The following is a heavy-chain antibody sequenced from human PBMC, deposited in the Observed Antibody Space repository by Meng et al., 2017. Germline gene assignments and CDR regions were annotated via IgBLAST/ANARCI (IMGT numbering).Heavy chain of an antibody. D-gene: IGHD2-2*01. CDR3: ARDPYCSSTSCYEIVNYFDY. Sequence: GESLKISCAASGFTFSSYGMHWVRQAPGKGLEWVAVMWYDGSNKYYADSVKGRFTISRDNSKNTLYLQMNSLRAEDTAVYYCARDPYCSSTSCYEIVNYFDYWGQGTMVTVSS. CDR2: MWYDGSNK. J-gene: IGHJ4*02. CDR1: GFTFSSYG. V-gene: IGHV3-33*01.